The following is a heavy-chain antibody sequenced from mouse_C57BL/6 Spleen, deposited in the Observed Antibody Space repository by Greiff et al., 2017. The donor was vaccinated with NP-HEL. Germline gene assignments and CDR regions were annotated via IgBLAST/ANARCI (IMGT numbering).Heavy chain of an antibody. D-gene: IGHD1-1*01. CDR1: GYTFTSYW. CDR2: IHPNSGST. J-gene: IGHJ4*01. V-gene: IGHV1-64*01. CDR3: ARSNYYGLYAMDY. Sequence: QVQLQQPGAELVKPGASVKLSCKASGYTFTSYWMHWVKQRPGQGLEWIGMIHPNSGSTNYNEKFKSKATLTVDKSSSSAYMQLSSLTSEDSAVYYCARSNYYGLYAMDYWGQGTSVTVSS.